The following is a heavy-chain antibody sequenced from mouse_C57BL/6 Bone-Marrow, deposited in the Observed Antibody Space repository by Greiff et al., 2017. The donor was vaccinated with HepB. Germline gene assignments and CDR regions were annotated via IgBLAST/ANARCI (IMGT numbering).Heavy chain of an antibody. CDR1: GYTFTSYW. V-gene: IGHV1-55*01. CDR3: ARVLHYYGSLYAMDY. Sequence: VQLQQPGAELVKPGASVKMSCKASGYTFTSYWITWVKQRPGQGLEWIGDIYPGSGSTNYNEKFKSKATLTVDTSSSTAYMQLSSRTSEDSAVYYCARVLHYYGSLYAMDYWGQGTSVTVSS. J-gene: IGHJ4*01. CDR2: IYPGSGST. D-gene: IGHD1-1*01.